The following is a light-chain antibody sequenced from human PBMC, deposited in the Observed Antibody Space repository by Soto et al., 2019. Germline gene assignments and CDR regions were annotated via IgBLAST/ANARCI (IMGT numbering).Light chain of an antibody. Sequence: QSALAQPPSASGSPGQSVTISCTGTGSDIGAYNFVSWYQQHPGKAPKLMIFGVTERPSGVPVRFSGSKSGNTASLTVSGLQADDEAVYYCCSYAGRNIWVFGGGTKVTVL. J-gene: IGLJ1*01. V-gene: IGLV2-8*01. CDR3: CSYAGRNIWV. CDR2: GVT. CDR1: GSDIGAYNF.